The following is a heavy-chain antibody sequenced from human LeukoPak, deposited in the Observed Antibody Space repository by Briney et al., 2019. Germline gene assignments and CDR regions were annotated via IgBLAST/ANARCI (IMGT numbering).Heavy chain of an antibody. CDR2: ISGGGDT. J-gene: IGHJ6*02. Sequence: GGSLRLSCAPSGFTVSGTYMSWVRQAPGKGLEWVSIISGGGDTFYAGSVKGRFTIPRDTSKNTLYLQMNSLRAEDTAVYYCAGRGSGYYYGMNVWGQGTTVTVSS. CDR1: GFTVSGTY. D-gene: IGHD3-10*01. V-gene: IGHV3-66*01. CDR3: AGRGSGYYYGMNV.